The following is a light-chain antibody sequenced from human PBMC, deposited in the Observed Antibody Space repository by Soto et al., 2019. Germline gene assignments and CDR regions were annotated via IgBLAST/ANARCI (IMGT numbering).Light chain of an antibody. CDR3: QQYNNWPPVT. CDR1: QSVSNN. Sequence: EIVMTQSPVTLSVSPGERVTLSCRASQSVSNNLAWYQQKSGQAPRLLIYAASTRVTGIPARFSGSGSGTDFTLTISSLQSEDFAIYYCQQYNNWPPVTFGQGTRLEIK. J-gene: IGKJ5*01. CDR2: AAS. V-gene: IGKV3-15*01.